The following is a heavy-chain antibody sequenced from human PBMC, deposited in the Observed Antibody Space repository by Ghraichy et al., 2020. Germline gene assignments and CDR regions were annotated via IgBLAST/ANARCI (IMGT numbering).Heavy chain of an antibody. J-gene: IGHJ6*02. D-gene: IGHD2-2*01. CDR3: ARVVDCSSTSCYYWYYYYGMDV. CDR1: GGSFSGYY. V-gene: IGHV4-34*01. Sequence: SETLSLTCAVYGGSFSGYYWSWIRQPPGKGLECIGEINHSGSTNYNPSLKSRVTISVDTSKNQFSLKLSSVTAADTAVYYCARVVDCSSTSCYYWYYYYGMDVWGQGTTVTVSS. CDR2: INHSGST.